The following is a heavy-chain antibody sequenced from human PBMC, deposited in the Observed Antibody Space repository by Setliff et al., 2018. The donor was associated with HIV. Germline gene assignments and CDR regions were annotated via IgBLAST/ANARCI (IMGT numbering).Heavy chain of an antibody. D-gene: IGHD5-18*01. CDR2: INHSGST. CDR1: GGSFSGYY. J-gene: IGHJ4*02. Sequence: PSETLSLTCAIYGGSFSGYYRSWIRQPPGKGPEWIGEINHSGSTNCNPSLKSRVTMAVDTSKSQFSLKLNSVTAADTAVYFCARAPGYSYSFYFDSWGQGTLVTVSS. V-gene: IGHV4-34*01. CDR3: ARAPGYSYSFYFDS.